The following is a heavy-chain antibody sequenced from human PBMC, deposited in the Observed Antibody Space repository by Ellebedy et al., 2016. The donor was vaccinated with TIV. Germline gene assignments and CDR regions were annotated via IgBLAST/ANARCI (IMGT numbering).Heavy chain of an antibody. J-gene: IGHJ6*02. Sequence: GESLKISCAASGFTFSSNAMSWVRQAPGKGLEWVSVISGSGNNTYYGGSVKGRFTISRDTSKNTLYLQINSLRADDTAIYYCAKNSGSSAYHVLDVWGQGTTVTVSS. CDR3: AKNSGSSAYHVLDV. CDR1: GFTFSSNA. CDR2: ISGSGNNT. D-gene: IGHD3-10*01. V-gene: IGHV3-23*01.